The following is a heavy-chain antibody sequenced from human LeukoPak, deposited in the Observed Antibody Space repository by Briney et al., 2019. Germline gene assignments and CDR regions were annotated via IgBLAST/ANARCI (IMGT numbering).Heavy chain of an antibody. V-gene: IGHV4-34*01. D-gene: IGHD2-2*01. J-gene: IGHJ4*02. CDR3: ARHVLVVPAAMRFDY. CDR2: INHSGST. CDR1: GGSFSGYY. Sequence: SETLSLTCAVYGGSFSGYYWSWIRQPPGKGLEWIGEINHSGSTNYNPSLKSRVTKSVDTSKNQFSLKLSSVTAADTAVYYCARHVLVVPAAMRFDYWGQGTLVTVSS.